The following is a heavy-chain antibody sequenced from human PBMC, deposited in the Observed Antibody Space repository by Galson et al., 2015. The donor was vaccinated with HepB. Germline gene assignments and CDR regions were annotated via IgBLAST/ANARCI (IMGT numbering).Heavy chain of an antibody. CDR2: ISSSSSYI. Sequence: SLRLSCAASGFTFSSYSMNWVRQAPGKGLEWVSSISSSSSYIYYADSVKGRFTISRDNAKNSLYLQMNSLRAEDTAVYYCARDSSGYGNFDYWGQGTLVTVSS. CDR3: ARDSSGYGNFDY. D-gene: IGHD5-12*01. CDR1: GFTFSSYS. V-gene: IGHV3-21*01. J-gene: IGHJ4*02.